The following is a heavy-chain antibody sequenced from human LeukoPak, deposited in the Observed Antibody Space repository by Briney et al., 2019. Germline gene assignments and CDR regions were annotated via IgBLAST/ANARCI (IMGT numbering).Heavy chain of an antibody. CDR1: GGSFSGYY. CDR3: ARVETYGAVGY. J-gene: IGHJ4*02. CDR2: INHSGST. Sequence: SETLSLTCAVYGGSFSGYYWSWIRQPPGKGLEWIGEINHSGSTNYNPSLKSRVTISVDTSKNQFSLKLSSVTAAETAVYYCARVETYGAVGYWGQGALVTVSS. V-gene: IGHV4-34*01. D-gene: IGHD1-1*01.